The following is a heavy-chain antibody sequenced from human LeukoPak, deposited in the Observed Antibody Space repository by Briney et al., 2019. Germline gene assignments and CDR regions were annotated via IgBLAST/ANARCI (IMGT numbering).Heavy chain of an antibody. V-gene: IGHV3-30*18. J-gene: IGHJ4*02. Sequence: GGSLRLSCAASGFTFSAYGMHWVRQAPGKGLEWVAVIPYDGSNNYYADSVKGRFTISRDNSKNTLYLQMNSLRAEDTAVYYCGKDKLTGYTYGNFDCWGQGTLVTVSS. CDR1: GFTFSAYG. CDR2: IPYDGSNN. CDR3: GKDKLTGYTYGNFDC. D-gene: IGHD5-18*01.